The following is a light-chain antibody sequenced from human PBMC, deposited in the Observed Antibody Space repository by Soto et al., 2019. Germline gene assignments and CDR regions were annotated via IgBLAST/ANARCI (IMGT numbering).Light chain of an antibody. J-gene: IGLJ1*01. CDR1: SSDVGSYNY. CDR2: DVS. CDR3: ISYTTISTYV. Sequence: QSVLTQPASVSGSPGQSIAISCTGTSSDVGSYNYVSWYQHHPGKAPKVMIYDVSSRPSGVSNRFSGSKSGNTASLTISGLQAEDEAEYYCISYTTISTYVFGTGTRSPS. V-gene: IGLV2-14*03.